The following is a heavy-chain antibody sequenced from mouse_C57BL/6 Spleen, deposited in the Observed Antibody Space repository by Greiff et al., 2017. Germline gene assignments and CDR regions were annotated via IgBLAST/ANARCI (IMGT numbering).Heavy chain of an antibody. V-gene: IGHV14-1*01. J-gene: IGHJ3*01. CDR1: GFNIKDYY. CDR3: TRVYGNYPAWFAY. D-gene: IGHD2-10*02. CDR2: IDPEDGDT. Sequence: EVQLQQSGAELVRPGASVKLSCTASGFNIKDYYMHWVKQRPEQGLEWIGRIDPEDGDTEYAPKFQGKATMTADTSSNTAYLQLSSLTSEDTAVYYCTRVYGNYPAWFAYWGQGTLVTVSA.